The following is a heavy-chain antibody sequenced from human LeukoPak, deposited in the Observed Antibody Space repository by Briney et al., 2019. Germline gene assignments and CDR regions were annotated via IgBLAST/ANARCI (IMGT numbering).Heavy chain of an antibody. J-gene: IGHJ4*02. V-gene: IGHV4-39*07. Sequence: PSETLSLTCTVSGGSISSGSYYWGWIRQPPGQGLEWIGSIYYSGSTYYNPSLKSRVTISTDTSKNQFSLRLTSVTAADTAVYYCARAEKAVTGTLDYWGQGTLITVSS. CDR3: ARAEKAVTGTLDY. D-gene: IGHD6-19*01. CDR1: GGSISSGSYY. CDR2: IYYSGST.